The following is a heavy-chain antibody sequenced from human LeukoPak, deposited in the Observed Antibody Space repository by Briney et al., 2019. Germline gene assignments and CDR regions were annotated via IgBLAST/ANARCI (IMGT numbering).Heavy chain of an antibody. CDR2: IIPIFGTA. J-gene: IGHJ4*02. Sequence: ASVKVSCKASGGTFISYAISWVRQAPGQGLEWMGGIIPIFGTANYAQRFQGRVTITADESTSTAYMELSSLRSEDTAVYYCARGTLRYFDWLLDYFDYWAREPWSPSPQ. CDR1: GGTFISYA. V-gene: IGHV1-69*13. CDR3: ARGTLRYFDWLLDYFDY. D-gene: IGHD3-9*01.